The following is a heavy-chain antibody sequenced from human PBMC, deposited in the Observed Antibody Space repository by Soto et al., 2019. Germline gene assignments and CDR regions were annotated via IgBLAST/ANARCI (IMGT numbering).Heavy chain of an antibody. D-gene: IGHD3-16*01. J-gene: IGHJ3*02. CDR1: GGSTSSSNYF. V-gene: IGHV4-39*01. CDR3: ASPTLGAFDI. CDR2: IYYSGST. Sequence: SETLSLTCTVSGGSTSSSNYFWGWIRQPPGKGLEWIGSIYYSGSTSYNSPLKSRVTISVDTSKNQFSLRLSFVTAADTAVYYCASPTLGAFDIWGQGTMVTVSS.